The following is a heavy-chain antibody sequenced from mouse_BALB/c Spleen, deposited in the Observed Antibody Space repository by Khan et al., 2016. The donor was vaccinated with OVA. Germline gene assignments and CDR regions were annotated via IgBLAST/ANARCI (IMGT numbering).Heavy chain of an antibody. J-gene: IGHJ4*01. V-gene: IGHV1-9*01. CDR3: ARYFYYGNDGAMDY. D-gene: IGHD2-2*01. CDR2: ILPGSGST. Sequence: QVQLQQSGAELMKPGASVKISCKATGYTFSSYWIEWVKQRPGHGLEWIGEILPGSGSTNYNEKFKGKATFTADTSSNTAYMQLSSLTSEDSAVYYCARYFYYGNDGAMDYWGQGTSVTVSS. CDR1: GYTFSSYW.